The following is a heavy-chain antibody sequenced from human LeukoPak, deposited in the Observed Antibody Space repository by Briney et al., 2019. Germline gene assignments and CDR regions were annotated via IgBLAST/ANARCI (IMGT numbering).Heavy chain of an antibody. J-gene: IGHJ3*02. CDR3: ARHQWVPAFDI. CDR2: IYNSVNT. Sequence: SETPSLTCTVSGGSVSSSSYYWGWIRQPPGKGLEWIGSIYNSVNTYSNPSLKSRLTISVDTSKNQFSLKLTSVTAADTAVYYCARHQWVPAFDIWGQGTMVTVSS. V-gene: IGHV4-39*07. CDR1: GGSVSSSSYY. D-gene: IGHD1-26*01.